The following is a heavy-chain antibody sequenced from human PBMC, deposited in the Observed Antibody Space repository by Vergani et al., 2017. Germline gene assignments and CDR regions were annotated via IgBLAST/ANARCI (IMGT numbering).Heavy chain of an antibody. D-gene: IGHD1-26*01. J-gene: IGHJ5*02. Sequence: QVQLVQSGAEVKKPGASVKVSCKASGYTFTGYYMHWVRQAPGQGLEWMGWINPNSGGTKYAKKFQGRVTMTRDKSISTAYMELSRLRSDHTAVYYCARVGQIVGASWFDPWGQGTLVTVSS. CDR1: GYTFTGYY. CDR3: ARVGQIVGASWFDP. V-gene: IGHV1-2*02. CDR2: INPNSGGT.